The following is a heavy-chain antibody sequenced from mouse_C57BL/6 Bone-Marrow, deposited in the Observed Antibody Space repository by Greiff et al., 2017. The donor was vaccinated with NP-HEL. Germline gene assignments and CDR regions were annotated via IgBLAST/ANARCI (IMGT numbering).Heavy chain of an antibody. V-gene: IGHV2-2*01. CDR3: ARIPFITTVVPSYWYFDV. J-gene: IGHJ1*03. Sequence: QVQLKQSGPGLVQPSQSLSITCTVSGFSLTSFGVHWVRQSPGKGLEWLGVIWSGGSTDYNAAFISRLSISKDNSKSQVFFKMNSLQADDTAIYYCARIPFITTVVPSYWYFDVWGTGTTVTVSS. CDR2: IWSGGST. CDR1: GFSLTSFG. D-gene: IGHD1-1*01.